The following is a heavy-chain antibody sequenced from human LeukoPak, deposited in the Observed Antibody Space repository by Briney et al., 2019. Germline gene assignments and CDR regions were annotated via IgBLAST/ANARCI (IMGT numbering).Heavy chain of an antibody. CDR3: AKRSIFGMITSIFDYREWFDP. Sequence: GGSLRLSCAASGFTFSSYGMHWLRQAPGKGLEWVAFIRYDGSNKYYADSVKGRFTISRDNSKNTLYLQMNSLRAEDTAVYYCAKRSIFGMITSIFDYREWFDPWGQGTLVTVSS. D-gene: IGHD3-3*02. CDR1: GFTFSSYG. CDR2: IRYDGSNK. V-gene: IGHV3-30*02. J-gene: IGHJ5*02.